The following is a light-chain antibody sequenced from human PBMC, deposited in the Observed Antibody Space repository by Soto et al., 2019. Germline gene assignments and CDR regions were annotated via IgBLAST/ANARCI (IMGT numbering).Light chain of an antibody. CDR1: QSISSW. CDR2: DAS. J-gene: IGKJ2*01. Sequence: DIQMTQSPSTLSASVGDRVTITCRASQSISSWLAWYQQKPGKAPKLLIYDASSLESGVPSRFSGSGSGTEFTLTITSLQPDDFATYYCQQYTSYPYTFGQGTKLEIE. CDR3: QQYTSYPYT. V-gene: IGKV1-5*01.